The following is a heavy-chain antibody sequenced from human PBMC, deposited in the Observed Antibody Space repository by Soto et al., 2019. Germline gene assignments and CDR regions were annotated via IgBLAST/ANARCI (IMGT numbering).Heavy chain of an antibody. CDR3: ATQGELLQYFDS. D-gene: IGHD1-26*01. CDR1: GFTFSSYA. J-gene: IGHJ4*02. V-gene: IGHV3-23*01. CDR2: ISGGGGST. Sequence: GGSMRLSCAASGFTFSSYAMSWVSQAPGKGLEWVSAISGGGGSTYYADSVKGRFTISRDKSKNTLYLQMNSLRAEDTAVYYCATQGELLQYFDSWGQGALVTVSS.